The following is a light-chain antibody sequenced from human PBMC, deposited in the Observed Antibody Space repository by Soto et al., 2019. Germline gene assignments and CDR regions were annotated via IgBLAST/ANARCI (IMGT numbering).Light chain of an antibody. CDR2: SND. V-gene: IGLV1-47*02. CDR1: SSNIETND. CDR3: AQWDESPGGVV. Sequence: QSVLTQPPSASGTPGQRVTISCSGSSSNIETNDIYWHQQLPGSAPKLLIYSNDQRPSGVPDRFSASKSGTSASLAISGLRSEDEGGYFRAQWDESPGGVVFGGGTKLTVL. J-gene: IGLJ2*01.